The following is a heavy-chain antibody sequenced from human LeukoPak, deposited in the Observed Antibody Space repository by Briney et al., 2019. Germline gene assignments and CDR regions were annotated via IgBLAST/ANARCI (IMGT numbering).Heavy chain of an antibody. J-gene: IGHJ4*02. CDR3: ARSYYYASGSYYGNPFDY. CDR2: IYTSGST. CDR1: GGSISSGSYY. D-gene: IGHD3-10*01. Sequence: SETLSLTCTVSGGSISSGSYYWSWIRQPAGKGLEWIGRIYTSGSTNYNPSLKSRVTISVDTSKNQFSLRLSSVTAADTAVYYCARSYYYASGSYYGNPFDYWGQGTLVTVSS. V-gene: IGHV4-61*02.